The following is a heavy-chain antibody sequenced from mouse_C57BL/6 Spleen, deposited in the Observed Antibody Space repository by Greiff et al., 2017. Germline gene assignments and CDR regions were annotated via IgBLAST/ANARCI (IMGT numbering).Heavy chain of an antibody. J-gene: IGHJ4*01. Sequence: VQLQQSGPELVKPGASVKISSKASGYAFSSSWMNWVKQRPGKGLEWIGRIYPGDGDTNYHGKFKGKATLTADKSSSTAYMQLSSLTSEDSAVYFCARGLYYYGSSYEDYAMDYRGQGTSVTVAS. CDR1: GYAFSSSW. V-gene: IGHV1-82*01. CDR2: IYPGDGDT. D-gene: IGHD1-1*01. CDR3: ARGLYYYGSSYEDYAMDY.